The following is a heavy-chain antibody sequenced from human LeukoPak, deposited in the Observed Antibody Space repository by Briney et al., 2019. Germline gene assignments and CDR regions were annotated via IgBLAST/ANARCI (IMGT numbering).Heavy chain of an antibody. CDR1: GFTFSSYG. Sequence: GGSLTLSCEASGFTFSSYGTSWVRQAPGKGLEWVSTISGNGAKTYYADSVKGRFTISRDNSKNTLYLQMNSLRAEDTAVYYCAKDPQYYYDSQYYFDYWGQGTLVTVSS. CDR3: AKDPQYYYDSQYYFDY. D-gene: IGHD3-22*01. J-gene: IGHJ4*02. V-gene: IGHV3-23*01. CDR2: ISGNGAKT.